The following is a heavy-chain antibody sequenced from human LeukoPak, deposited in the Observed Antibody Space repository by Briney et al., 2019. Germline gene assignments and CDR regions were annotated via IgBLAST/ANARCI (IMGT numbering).Heavy chain of an antibody. J-gene: IGHJ4*02. V-gene: IGHV1-2*04. Sequence: ASVKVSCKASGYTFTGYYMHWVRQAPGQGLEWMGWINPNSGGTNYAQKFQGWVTMTRDTSISTAYMELSRLRSDDTAVYYCARDPPMVRGNLDYWGQGTLVTVSS. CDR2: INPNSGGT. D-gene: IGHD3-10*01. CDR3: ARDPPMVRGNLDY. CDR1: GYTFTGYY.